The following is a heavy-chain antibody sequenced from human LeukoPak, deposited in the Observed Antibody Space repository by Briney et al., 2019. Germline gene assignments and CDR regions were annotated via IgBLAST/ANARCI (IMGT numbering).Heavy chain of an antibody. V-gene: IGHV4-59*01. CDR1: GGSISSYY. D-gene: IGHD2-2*01. Sequence: PSETLSLTCTVSGGSISSYYWSWIRQPPGKGLEWIGYVYYSGSTNYNPSLKSRVTISVDTSKNQFSLELSSVTAADTAVYYCAREYCSSTSCYGMDVWGKGTTVTVSS. CDR3: AREYCSSTSCYGMDV. J-gene: IGHJ6*04. CDR2: VYYSGST.